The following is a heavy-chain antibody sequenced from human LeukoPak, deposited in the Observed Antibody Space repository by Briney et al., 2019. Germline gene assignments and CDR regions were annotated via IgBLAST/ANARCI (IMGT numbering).Heavy chain of an antibody. Sequence: GGSLRLSCAASGFTFSGSAMHWVRQASGKGLERVGRIRSKANTYATAYAPSVKGRFTITRDDSKNTAYLQMNSLKTEDTAVYYCARVITMVRGVIYYYYYMDVWGKGTTVTISS. V-gene: IGHV3-73*01. CDR2: IRSKANTYAT. D-gene: IGHD3-10*01. CDR1: GFTFSGSA. CDR3: ARVITMVRGVIYYYYYMDV. J-gene: IGHJ6*03.